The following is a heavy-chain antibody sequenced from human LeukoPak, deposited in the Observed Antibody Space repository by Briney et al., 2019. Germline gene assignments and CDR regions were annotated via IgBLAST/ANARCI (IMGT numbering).Heavy chain of an antibody. Sequence: SETLSLACTVSGYSISTGYYWGWIRQPPGKGLEWIGNIYYGENTYYNPSLKSRVTISIDTSKNQFYLKLSSLTAADTAVYYCARRDDSSGYHKIFDYWGPGTLVTVSS. J-gene: IGHJ4*02. CDR1: GYSISTGYY. V-gene: IGHV4-38-2*02. CDR2: IYYGENT. D-gene: IGHD3-22*01. CDR3: ARRDDSSGYHKIFDY.